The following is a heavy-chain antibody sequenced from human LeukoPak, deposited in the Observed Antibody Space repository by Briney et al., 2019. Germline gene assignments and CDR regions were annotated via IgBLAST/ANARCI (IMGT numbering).Heavy chain of an antibody. V-gene: IGHV1-2*02. CDR3: ARVSLYYDSSGAFDY. J-gene: IGHJ4*02. Sequence: ASVKVSCKASGYPFTGYYIHWVRQAPGQGLDWMGWISPHSGGTNYAQNFQGRVTMTRDTSISTAYMELSSLTSDDTAVYYCARVSLYYDSSGAFDYWGQGTLVTVSS. CDR1: GYPFTGYY. CDR2: ISPHSGGT. D-gene: IGHD3-22*01.